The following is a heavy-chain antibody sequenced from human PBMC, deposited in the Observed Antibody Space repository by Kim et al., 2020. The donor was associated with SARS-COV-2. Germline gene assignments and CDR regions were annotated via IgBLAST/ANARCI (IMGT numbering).Heavy chain of an antibody. D-gene: IGHD3-9*01. CDR1: GFTFSHTR. J-gene: IGHJ4*02. CDR2: ITGSGDAT. V-gene: IGHV3-23*01. CDR3: AKEGPVDWLGAF. Sequence: GGSLRLSCAASGFTFSHTRMTWVRQAPGKGLEWVSAITGSGDATYYAESVRGRFTISRDNSANMLFLQMDTLRNEDTAVYYCAKEGPVDWLGAFWGQGTQVSVSS.